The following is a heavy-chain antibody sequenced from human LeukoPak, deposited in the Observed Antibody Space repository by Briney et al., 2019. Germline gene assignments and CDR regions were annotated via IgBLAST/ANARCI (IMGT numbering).Heavy chain of an antibody. CDR2: INHSGST. CDR3: ARVYYDSSGYFDY. V-gene: IGHV4-34*01. J-gene: IGHJ4*02. D-gene: IGHD3-22*01. Sequence: SETLSLTCAVYGGSFSGYYWSWIRQPPGKGLEWIGEINHSGSTNYNPSLKSRVTISVDTFKNQFSLKLSSVTAADTAVYYCARVYYDSSGYFDYWGQGTLVTVSS. CDR1: GGSFSGYY.